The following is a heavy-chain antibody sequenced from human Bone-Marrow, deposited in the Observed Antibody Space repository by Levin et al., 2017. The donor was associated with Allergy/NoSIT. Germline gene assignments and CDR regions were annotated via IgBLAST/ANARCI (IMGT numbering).Heavy chain of an antibody. D-gene: IGHD4-17*01. J-gene: IGHJ4*02. CDR1: GGSISSYY. CDR3: ARLTQYGDEGVDY. V-gene: IGHV4-59*08. CDR2: IYYSGST. Sequence: PSETLSLTCTVSGGSISSYYWSWIRQPPGKGLEWIGYIYYSGSTNYNPSLKSRVTISVDTSKNQFSLKLSSVTAADTAVYYCARLTQYGDEGVDYWGQGTLVTVSS.